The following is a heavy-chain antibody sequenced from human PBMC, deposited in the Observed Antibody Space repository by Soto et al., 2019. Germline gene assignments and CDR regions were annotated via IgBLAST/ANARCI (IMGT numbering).Heavy chain of an antibody. Sequence: VQLVQSGAEVKEPGSSVKVSCKASGGTFSSYTISWVRQAPGQGLEWMGRIIPVINTANYAQNFQGRVTITADKFTSTAYMEMSSLRSEDTAIYYCAVLPSDYGSDYYRFSVDYWGQGTLVIVSS. D-gene: IGHD3-22*01. V-gene: IGHV1-69*08. CDR2: IIPVINTA. J-gene: IGHJ4*02. CDR3: AVLPSDYGSDYYRFSVDY. CDR1: GGTFSSYT.